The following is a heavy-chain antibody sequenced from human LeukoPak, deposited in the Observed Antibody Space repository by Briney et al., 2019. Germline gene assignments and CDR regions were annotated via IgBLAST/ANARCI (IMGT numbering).Heavy chain of an antibody. CDR1: GGSISSSY. J-gene: IGHJ4*02. V-gene: IGHV4-59*08. CDR2: IDYSGNT. D-gene: IGHD4-17*01. Sequence: SETLSLTCTVSGGSISSSYWSWIRQPPGKGLEWIGYIDYSGNTNYNPSLKSRVTISVERSKNRSSLKLSSVTAADTVVYYCARATSYGDYVDYWGQGTLVTVSS. CDR3: ARATSYGDYVDY.